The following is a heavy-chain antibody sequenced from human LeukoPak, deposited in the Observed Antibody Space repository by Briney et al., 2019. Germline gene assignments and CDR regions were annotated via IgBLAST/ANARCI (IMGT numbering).Heavy chain of an antibody. V-gene: IGHV3-21*01. J-gene: IGHJ1*01. CDR2: TSSSSAYT. D-gene: IGHD2-15*01. CDR3: ARDMLGLVVPHQH. CDR1: GFTFSSFS. Sequence: GSLRLSCAASGFTFSSFSMIWVRQAPGKGLEWVSSTSSSSAYTFYAESGKGRFTISRDNAKNSLYLQMNSLRAEDTAVYYCARDMLGLVVPHQHWGQGTLVTVSS.